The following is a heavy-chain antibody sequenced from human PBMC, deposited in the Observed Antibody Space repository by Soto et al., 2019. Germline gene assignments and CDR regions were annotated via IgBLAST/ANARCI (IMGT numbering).Heavy chain of an antibody. V-gene: IGHV3-23*01. J-gene: IGHJ4*02. D-gene: IGHD3-16*01. Sequence: EVQLLESGGGLVQPGGSLRLSCAVSGYPFSSYAMSWVRQAPGKGLEWVSTISAGGENTYYADSVKGRFTISRDNSKNTLYLQMSGLGAADTAVYSCARDAAYTTTWYHDYWGQGALVTVSS. CDR3: ARDAAYTTTWYHDY. CDR2: ISAGGENT. CDR1: GYPFSSYA.